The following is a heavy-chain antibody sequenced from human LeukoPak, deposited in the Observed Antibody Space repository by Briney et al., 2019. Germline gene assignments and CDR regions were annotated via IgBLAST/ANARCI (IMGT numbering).Heavy chain of an antibody. V-gene: IGHV3-30*02. CDR3: ATLYDYVWGSYRNLDY. CDR1: GFTFSSYG. Sequence: GGSLRLSCAASGFTFSSYGMHWVRQAPGKGLEWVAFIRYDGSNKYYADSVKGRFTISRDNSKNTLYLQMNSLRAEDTAVYYCATLYDYVWGSYRNLDYWGQGTLVTVSS. J-gene: IGHJ4*02. CDR2: IRYDGSNK. D-gene: IGHD3-16*02.